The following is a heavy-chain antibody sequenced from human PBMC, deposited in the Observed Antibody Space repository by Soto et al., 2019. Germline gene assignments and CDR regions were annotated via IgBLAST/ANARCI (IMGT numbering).Heavy chain of an antibody. Sequence: PGGSLRLSCAASGFTFSNAWMNWVRQAPGKGLEWVGRIKSKTDGGTTDYAAPVKGRFTISRDDSKNTLYLQMNSLKTEDTAVYYCTTVTRYSSGWHGGEEYYYYYGMDVWGQGTTVTVSS. V-gene: IGHV3-15*07. CDR2: IKSKTDGGTT. J-gene: IGHJ6*02. CDR1: GFTFSNAW. D-gene: IGHD6-19*01. CDR3: TTVTRYSSGWHGGEEYYYYYGMDV.